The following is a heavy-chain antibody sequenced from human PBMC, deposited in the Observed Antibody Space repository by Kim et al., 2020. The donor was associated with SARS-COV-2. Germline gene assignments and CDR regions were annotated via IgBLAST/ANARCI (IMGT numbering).Heavy chain of an antibody. CDR1: GYTFTSYY. CDR2: INPSGGST. J-gene: IGHJ6*02. CDR3: ARASGITMIVVVPAYGMDV. V-gene: IGHV1-46*01. D-gene: IGHD3-22*01. Sequence: ASVKVSCKASGYTFTSYYMHWVRQAPGQGLEWMGIINPSGGSTSYAQKFQGRVTMTRDTSTSTVYMELSSLRSENTAVYYCARASGITMIVVVPAYGMDVWGQGTTVTVSS.